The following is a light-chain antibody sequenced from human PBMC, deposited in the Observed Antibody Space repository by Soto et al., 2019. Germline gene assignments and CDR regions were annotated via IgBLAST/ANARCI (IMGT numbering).Light chain of an antibody. CDR3: QQYTNWPRT. V-gene: IGKV3-15*01. CDR1: ESLTTD. Sequence: EIVMTQSPATLSLSPGERATLSCRASESLTTDLAWYQQKPGQPPRLLIYGASTRATDLPARFSGSGSGTEFTLTISSLQSEDFAVYYCQQYTNWPRTLGQGTKVDNK. J-gene: IGKJ1*01. CDR2: GAS.